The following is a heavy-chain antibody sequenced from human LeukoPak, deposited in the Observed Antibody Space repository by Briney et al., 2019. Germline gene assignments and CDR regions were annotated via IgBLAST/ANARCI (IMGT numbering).Heavy chain of an antibody. V-gene: IGHV1-18*01. D-gene: IGHD3-9*01. CDR2: ISAYNGNT. CDR3: AREGDYDILTGYPNWFDP. Sequence: ASVKVSCTASGYTFTSYGISWVRQAPGQGLEWMGWISAYNGNTNYAQKLQGRVTMTTDTSTSTAYMELRSLRSDDTAVYYCAREGDYDILTGYPNWFDPWGQGTLVTVSS. CDR1: GYTFTSYG. J-gene: IGHJ5*02.